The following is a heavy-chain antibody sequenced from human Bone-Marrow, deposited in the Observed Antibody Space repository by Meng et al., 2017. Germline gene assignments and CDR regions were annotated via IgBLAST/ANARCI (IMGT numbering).Heavy chain of an antibody. D-gene: IGHD6-19*01. J-gene: IGHJ4*02. CDR1: GGTFSSYA. CDR2: IIPIFGTA. V-gene: IGHV1-69*05. Sequence: SVKVSCKASGGTFSSYAISWVRQAPGQGLEWMGGIIPIFGTANYAQKFQGRVTITTDESTSTAYMELSSLRSEDTAVYYCAREGGWFVGGLDYWGQGTLVTVSS. CDR3: AREGGWFVGGLDY.